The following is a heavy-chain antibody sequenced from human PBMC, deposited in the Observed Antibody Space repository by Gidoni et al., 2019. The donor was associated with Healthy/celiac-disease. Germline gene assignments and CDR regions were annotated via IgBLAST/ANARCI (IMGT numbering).Heavy chain of an antibody. V-gene: IGHV3-23*01. CDR1: GFTFSSGA. CDR3: AKEEKQWLVRKYYFDY. D-gene: IGHD6-19*01. Sequence: EVQLLESGGGLVQPGGSLRLSCAASGFTFSSGAMSWVRQAPGKGLEWVSAISGSGGSTYYADSVKGRFTISRDNSKNTLYLQMNSLRAEDTAVYYCAKEEKQWLVRKYYFDYWGQGTLVTVSS. CDR2: ISGSGGST. J-gene: IGHJ4*02.